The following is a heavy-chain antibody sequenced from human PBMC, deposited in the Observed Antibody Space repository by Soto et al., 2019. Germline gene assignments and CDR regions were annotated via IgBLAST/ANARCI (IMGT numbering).Heavy chain of an antibody. D-gene: IGHD6-13*01. V-gene: IGHV3-74*01. CDR1: GFTFSGHW. Sequence: HPGGSLRLSCVASGFTFSGHWMQWVRQAPGKGLVWVSRINSDGSSTNYADSVKGRFTISRDNAKNTLYLQMDSLRVEDTAVYYCARAEQLVRNALDVWGQGTMVTVSS. J-gene: IGHJ3*01. CDR3: ARAEQLVRNALDV. CDR2: INSDGSST.